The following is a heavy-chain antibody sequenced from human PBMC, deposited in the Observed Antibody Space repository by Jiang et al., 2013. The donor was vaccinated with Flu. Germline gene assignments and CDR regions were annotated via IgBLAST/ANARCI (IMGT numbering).Heavy chain of an antibody. CDR3: ARGLRGWGTH. D-gene: IGHD4-23*01. CDR2: INHSGST. Sequence: LLKPSETLSLTCAVYGGSFSGYYWSWIRQPPGKGLEWVGEINHSGSTNYNPSLKSRVTISVDTSKNQFSLKLSSVTAADTAVYYCARGLRGWGTHWGQGTLVTVSS. V-gene: IGHV4-34*01. J-gene: IGHJ4*02. CDR1: GGSFSGYY.